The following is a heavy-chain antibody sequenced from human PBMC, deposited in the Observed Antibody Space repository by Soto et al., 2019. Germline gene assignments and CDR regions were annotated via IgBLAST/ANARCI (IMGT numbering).Heavy chain of an antibody. CDR2: INHSGST. J-gene: IGHJ4*02. CDR3: AKGYCSGGSCYNYFDY. D-gene: IGHD2-15*01. Sequence: LSLTCAVSGGSISSGGYYWSWIRQPPGKGLEWIGEINHSGSTNYNPSLKSPVTISVDTSKNQFSLKLSSVTAADTAVYYCAKGYCSGGSCYNYFDYWGQGTLVTVSS. V-gene: IGHV4-34*01. CDR1: GGSISSGGYY.